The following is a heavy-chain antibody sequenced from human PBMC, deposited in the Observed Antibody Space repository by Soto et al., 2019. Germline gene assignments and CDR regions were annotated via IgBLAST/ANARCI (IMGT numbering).Heavy chain of an antibody. J-gene: IGHJ6*03. D-gene: IGHD6-25*01. V-gene: IGHV1-18*01. CDR2: ISAYNGNT. CDR1: GYMFSNYG. CDR3: ARVVPEQRLRYYYYYYMDV. Sequence: ALLVQSGAEVKKPGASVKVSCKASGYMFSNYGISWVRQAPGQGLEWMGWISAYNGNTHYEQKFEDRVTMTADTSTSTAYMEVRSLTSDDTAVYFCARVVPEQRLRYYYYYYMDVWGEGTTVTVSS.